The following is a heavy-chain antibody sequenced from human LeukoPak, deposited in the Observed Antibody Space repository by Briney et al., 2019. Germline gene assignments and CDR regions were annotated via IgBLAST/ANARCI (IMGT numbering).Heavy chain of an antibody. D-gene: IGHD3-22*01. V-gene: IGHV3-30*01. Sequence: GGSLRLSCAASGFTFSSYAMHWARQAPGKGLEWVAVISYDGSNKYYADSVKGRFTISRDNYKNTLYLQMNSLRAEDTAVYYCARGPQYYYDSSGLPFDYWGQGTLVTVP. CDR1: GFTFSSYA. CDR3: ARGPQYYYDSSGLPFDY. CDR2: ISYDGSNK. J-gene: IGHJ4*02.